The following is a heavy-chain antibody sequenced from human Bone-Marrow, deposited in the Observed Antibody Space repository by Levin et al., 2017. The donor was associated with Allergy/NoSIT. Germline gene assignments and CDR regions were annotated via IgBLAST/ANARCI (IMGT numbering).Heavy chain of an antibody. D-gene: IGHD3-10*01. V-gene: IGHV4-38-2*01. CDR2: VDHSGTT. Sequence: SETLSLTCGVSGYSISSGYNWGFIRQPPGKGLEWIGSVDHSGTTDYNPSLKSRVTISIDTPKNHFSLNLSSVTAADTAMYYCARVFYYGSGRVDVWGQGTTVTVSS. CDR1: GYSISSGYN. J-gene: IGHJ6*02. CDR3: ARVFYYGSGRVDV.